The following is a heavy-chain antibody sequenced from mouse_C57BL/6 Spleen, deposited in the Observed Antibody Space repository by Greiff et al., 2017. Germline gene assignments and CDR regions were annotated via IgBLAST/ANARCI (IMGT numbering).Heavy chain of an antibody. CDR2: IYPRDGST. D-gene: IGHD1-1*01. V-gene: IGHV1-78*01. CDR3: AGGPPRYGSSYCAY. Sequence: QVQLQQSDAELVKPGASVKISCKVSGYTFTDHTIHWMKQRPEQGLEWIGYIYPRDGSTKYNEKFKGKATLTADKSSSTAYMQLNSLTSEDSAVYLCAGGPPRYGSSYCAYWGQGTLVTVSA. CDR1: GYTFTDHT. J-gene: IGHJ3*01.